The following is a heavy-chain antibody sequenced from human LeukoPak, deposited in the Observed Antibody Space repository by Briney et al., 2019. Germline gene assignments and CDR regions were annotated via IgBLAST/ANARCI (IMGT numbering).Heavy chain of an antibody. CDR1: GGSFSVYY. CDR2: INHSGST. J-gene: IGHJ6*02. D-gene: IGHD4-11*01. V-gene: IGHV4-34*01. Sequence: PSETLSLTCAVCGGSFSVYYWSRIRQPPGKGLEWIGEINHSGSTNYNPSLKSRVTISVDTSKNQFSLKLSSVTAADTAVYYCARARGITVTTRRGMDVWGQGTTVTVSS. CDR3: ARARGITVTTRRGMDV.